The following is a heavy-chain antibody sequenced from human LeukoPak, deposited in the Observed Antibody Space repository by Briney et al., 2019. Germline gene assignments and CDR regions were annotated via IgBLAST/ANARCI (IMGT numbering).Heavy chain of an antibody. D-gene: IGHD2-15*01. V-gene: IGHV3-23*01. J-gene: IGHJ5*02. CDR3: AKGGYTTWFDP. Sequence: GGSLRLSCAASGFTFREYSMSWVRQAPGKGLEWVSNIRSNGRGTYYIDSVKGRFTISRDNSKNTVYLEMNSLRAGDSAVYYCAKGGYTTWFDPWGQGTLVTVSS. CDR1: GFTFREYS. CDR2: IRSNGRGT.